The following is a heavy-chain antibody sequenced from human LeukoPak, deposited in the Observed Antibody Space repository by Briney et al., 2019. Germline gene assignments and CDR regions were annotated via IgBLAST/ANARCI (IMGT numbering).Heavy chain of an antibody. D-gene: IGHD3-3*01. CDR3: ARVASYYDFWSGYRYYYYMDV. J-gene: IGHJ6*03. Sequence: SETLSLTCTVSGGSISSSSYYWGWIRQPPGKGLEWIGSIYYSGSTYYNSSLKSRVTISVDTSKNQFSLKLSSVTAADTAVYYCARVASYYDFWSGYRYYYYMDVWGKGTTVTVSS. V-gene: IGHV4-39*07. CDR2: IYYSGST. CDR1: GGSISSSSYY.